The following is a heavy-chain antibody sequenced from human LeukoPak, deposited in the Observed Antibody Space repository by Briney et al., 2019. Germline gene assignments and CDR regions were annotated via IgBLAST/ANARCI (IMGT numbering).Heavy chain of an antibody. J-gene: IGHJ4*02. CDR3: AKGRALGSGLFDH. D-gene: IGHD2-15*01. CDR2: INPNSGGT. Sequence: ASVKVSCKATGYIFTGYHMHWVRQAPGQGPEWMGWINPNSGGTNYVQKFQGGATLTRDTSFRTDYMELSKLRSDDAAVYYCAKGRALGSGLFDHWGQGTLVTVSS. V-gene: IGHV1-2*02. CDR1: GYIFTGYH.